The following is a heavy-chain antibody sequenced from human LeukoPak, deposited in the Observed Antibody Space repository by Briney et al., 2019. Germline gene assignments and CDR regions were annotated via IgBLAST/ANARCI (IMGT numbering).Heavy chain of an antibody. V-gene: IGHV3-48*01. CDR3: AKDDAWLRFGE. D-gene: IGHD3-10*01. Sequence: AGGSLRLSCAASGFTFSSYSMNWVRQAPGKGLEWVSYISSSSSTIYYADSVKGRFTISRDNSKNTLYLEVISLTAEDTAVYYCAKDDAWLRFGEWSQGTLVTVSS. J-gene: IGHJ4*02. CDR2: ISSSSSTI. CDR1: GFTFSSYS.